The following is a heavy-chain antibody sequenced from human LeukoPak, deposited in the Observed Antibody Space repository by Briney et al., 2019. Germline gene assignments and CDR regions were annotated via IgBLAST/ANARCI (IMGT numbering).Heavy chain of an antibody. J-gene: IGHJ4*02. CDR2: IYPYDSDT. CDR1: GYSFTSYW. V-gene: IGHV5-51*01. Sequence: PGESLKISCKASGYSFTSYWIGWVRQMPGKGLERMGIIYPYDSDTRYSPSFQGQVTISADKSISTAYLQWSNLKASDTAMYYCARHIGYSAWNPDYWGQGTLVTVSS. D-gene: IGHD5-12*01. CDR3: ARHIGYSAWNPDY.